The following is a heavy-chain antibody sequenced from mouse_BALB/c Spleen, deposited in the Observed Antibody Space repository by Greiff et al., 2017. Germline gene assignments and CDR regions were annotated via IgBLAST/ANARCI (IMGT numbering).Heavy chain of an antibody. Sequence: EVKLMESGGGLVKPGGSLKLSCAASGFTFSSYAMSWVRQTPEKRLEWVASISSGGSTYYPDSVKGRFTISRDNARNILYLQMSSLRSEDTAMYYCARSDWDRAMDYWGQGTSVTVSS. V-gene: IGHV5-6-5*01. D-gene: IGHD4-1*01. CDR3: ARSDWDRAMDY. J-gene: IGHJ4*01. CDR2: ISSGGST. CDR1: GFTFSSYA.